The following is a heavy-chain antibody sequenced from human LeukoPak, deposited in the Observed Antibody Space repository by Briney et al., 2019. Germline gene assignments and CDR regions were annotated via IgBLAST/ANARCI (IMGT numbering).Heavy chain of an antibody. CDR2: IYSRGNT. CDR3: ARHDDGSKADDY. CDR1: GASISSSSSY. V-gene: IGHV4-39*07. D-gene: IGHD3-16*01. J-gene: IGHJ4*02. Sequence: PSETLSLTCTVSGASISSSSSYWGWIRQPPGKGLEWLGNIYSRGNTYYKPSLRSRVTISIDTSKNQFSLRLTSVTAADTAVYYCARHDDGSKADDYWGQGTLVTVSS.